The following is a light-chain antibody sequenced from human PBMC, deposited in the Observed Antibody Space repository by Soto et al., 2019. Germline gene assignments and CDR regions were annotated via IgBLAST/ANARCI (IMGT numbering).Light chain of an antibody. CDR1: SSDFGGYNY. Sequence: QSALAQPASVSGSPGQSITMSCTGTSSDFGGYNYVSWYQQHPGKAPKLMIYEVSNRPSGVSNRFSGSKSGNTASLTISGLQAEDEADYSCSSYTSSSTRGVFGTGTKVTVL. J-gene: IGLJ1*01. CDR3: SSYTSSSTRGV. V-gene: IGLV2-14*01. CDR2: EVS.